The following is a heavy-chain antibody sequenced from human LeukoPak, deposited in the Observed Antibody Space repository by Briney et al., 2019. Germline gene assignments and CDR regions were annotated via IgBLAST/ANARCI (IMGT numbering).Heavy chain of an antibody. V-gene: IGHV3-9*01. J-gene: IGHJ4*02. D-gene: IGHD6-13*01. CDR1: GFTFDDYA. Sequence: GGSLRLSCAASGFTFDDYAMHWVRQAPGKGLEWVSGISWNSGSIVYADSVKGRFTISRDNAKNSLYLQMNSLRAEDTALYYCAKDEDSSSWYYGGTFDYWGQGTLVTVSS. CDR2: ISWNSGSI. CDR3: AKDEDSSSWYYGGTFDY.